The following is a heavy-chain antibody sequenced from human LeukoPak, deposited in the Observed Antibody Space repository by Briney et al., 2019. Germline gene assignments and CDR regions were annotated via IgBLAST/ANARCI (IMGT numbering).Heavy chain of an antibody. CDR1: GFTVSTNY. V-gene: IGHV3-66*01. CDR3: ARDCGGGSCYGPYDVFDI. CDR2: IYSGGST. J-gene: IGHJ3*02. Sequence: PGGSLRLSCGASGFTVSTNYMSWVRQAPGKGLEWVSIIYSGGSTYYADSVKGRFTISRDNSKNTLYLQMNSLRAEDTAVYYGARDCGGGSCYGPYDVFDIWGQGTMVTVSS. D-gene: IGHD2-15*01.